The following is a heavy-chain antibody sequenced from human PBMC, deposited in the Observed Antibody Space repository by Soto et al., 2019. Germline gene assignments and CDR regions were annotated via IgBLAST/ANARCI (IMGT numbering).Heavy chain of an antibody. D-gene: IGHD5-18*01. Sequence: QITLKESGPTLVKPTQTLTLTCTFSGFPLTTRGVGVGWIRQPPGKALEWLALIYWDDDEGYSPSLKSRLTSNNDPSKNHVVITMTNIDPVDTATYNGAHSPRGCRYYFYYWGKGTLVTVSS. V-gene: IGHV2-5*02. CDR1: GFPLTTRGVG. J-gene: IGHJ4*02. CDR3: AHSPRGCRYYFYY. CDR2: IYWDDDE.